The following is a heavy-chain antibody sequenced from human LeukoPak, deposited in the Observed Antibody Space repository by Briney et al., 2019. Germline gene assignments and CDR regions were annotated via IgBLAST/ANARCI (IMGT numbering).Heavy chain of an antibody. Sequence: GGSLRLSCAASGFTVSSNYMSWVRQAPGKGLEWVSVIYSGGSTYYADSVKGRFTISRHNSKNTLYLQMNSLRAEDTAVYYCARGLLYCGGDCYPGYFDYWGRGTLVTVSS. V-gene: IGHV3-53*04. D-gene: IGHD2-21*02. J-gene: IGHJ4*02. CDR3: ARGLLYCGGDCYPGYFDY. CDR1: GFTVSSNY. CDR2: IYSGGST.